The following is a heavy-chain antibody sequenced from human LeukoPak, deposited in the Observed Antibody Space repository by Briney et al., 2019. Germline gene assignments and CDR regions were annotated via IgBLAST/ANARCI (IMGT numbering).Heavy chain of an antibody. D-gene: IGHD2-2*01. CDR1: GFTFSDYY. Sequence: KPGGSLRLSCAASGFTFSDYYVSWIRQAPGKGLEWVSYISSSGSTIYYADSVKGRFTISRDNAKNSLYLQMNSLRAEDTAVYYCTSRVVVPAAISDYWGQGTLVTVSS. V-gene: IGHV3-11*01. CDR2: ISSSGSTI. CDR3: TSRVVVPAAISDY. J-gene: IGHJ4*02.